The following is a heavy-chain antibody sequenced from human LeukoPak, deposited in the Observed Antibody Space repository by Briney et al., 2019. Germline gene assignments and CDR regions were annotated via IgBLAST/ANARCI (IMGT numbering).Heavy chain of an antibody. Sequence: ASVKISCKASGYTFTSYGISWVRQAPGQGLEWMGWISAYNGNTNYAQKLQGRVSMTKDTSTSTAYMEMGSLRYDDTAVYYCARADKQQLVSYFDYWGQGALVTVSS. CDR2: ISAYNGNT. V-gene: IGHV1-18*01. CDR1: GYTFTSYG. J-gene: IGHJ4*02. D-gene: IGHD6-13*01. CDR3: ARADKQQLVSYFDY.